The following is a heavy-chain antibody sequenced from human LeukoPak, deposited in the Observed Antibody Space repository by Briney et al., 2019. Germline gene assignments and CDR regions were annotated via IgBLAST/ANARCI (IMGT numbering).Heavy chain of an antibody. CDR2: INPSGTT. Sequence: ASVKVSRKASGYTFSNYCMHWVRQAPGQGLEWMGLINPSGTTTYAQNFQGRVTMTRDTSTSTVYMELSSLRSDDTAVYYCAKCSETGTTRWFDPWGQGTLVTVSS. J-gene: IGHJ5*02. V-gene: IGHV1-46*01. D-gene: IGHD1-7*01. CDR1: GYTFSNYC. CDR3: AKCSETGTTRWFDP.